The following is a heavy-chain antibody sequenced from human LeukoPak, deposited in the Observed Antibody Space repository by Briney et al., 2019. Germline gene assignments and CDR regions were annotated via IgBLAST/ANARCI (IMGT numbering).Heavy chain of an antibody. J-gene: IGHJ4*02. CDR2: FDPEDGET. V-gene: IGHV1-24*01. CDR1: GYTFTSYY. Sequence: ASVKVSCKASGYTFTSYYMHWVRQAPGKGREWMGGFDPEDGETIYARKFQGRVTMTEETSTDTAYMELSSLRSEDTAVYYCATTFPYCSGGSCYSPFDYWGQGTLVTVSS. CDR3: ATTFPYCSGGSCYSPFDY. D-gene: IGHD2-15*01.